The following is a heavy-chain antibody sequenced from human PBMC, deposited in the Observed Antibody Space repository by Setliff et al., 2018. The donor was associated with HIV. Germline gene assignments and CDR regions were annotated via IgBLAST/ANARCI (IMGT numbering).Heavy chain of an antibody. CDR3: ASQTYYYDNSGHNWFDP. D-gene: IGHD3-22*01. CDR1: GGSISSYY. CDR2: IYTSGST. Sequence: SETLSLTCTVSGGSISSYYWSWIRQPAGKGLEWIGRIYTSGSTNYNPSLKSQVTMSVDTSKNQFSLKLSSVTAADTAVYFCASQTYYYDNSGHNWFDPWGQGTLVTVSS. V-gene: IGHV4-4*07. J-gene: IGHJ5*02.